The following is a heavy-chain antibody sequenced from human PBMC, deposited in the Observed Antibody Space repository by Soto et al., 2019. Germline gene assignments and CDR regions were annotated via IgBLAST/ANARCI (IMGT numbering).Heavy chain of an antibody. D-gene: IGHD1-26*01. CDR1: GFTISSYA. J-gene: IGHJ6*02. CDR2: ISYDGSNK. V-gene: IGHV3-30-3*01. CDR3: ARGGGYYAGSGCMDV. Sequence: QVQLVASGGGVVQPGRSLRLSCAASGFTISSYAMHWVRQAPGKGLEWVAVISYDGSNKYYADSVKGRFTISRDNSKNTLYLQMNSLRAEDTAVYYCARGGGYYAGSGCMDVWGQGTTVTVSS.